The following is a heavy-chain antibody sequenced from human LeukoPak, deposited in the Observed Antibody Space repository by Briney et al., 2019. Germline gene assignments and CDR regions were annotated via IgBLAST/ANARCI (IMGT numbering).Heavy chain of an antibody. CDR3: ARGVVTAPNDAFDI. V-gene: IGHV4-39*07. D-gene: IGHD2-21*02. CDR2: IYYSGST. J-gene: IGHJ3*02. Sequence: SETLSLTCTVSGGSISSSSYYWGWIRQPPGKGLEWIGSIYYSGSTYYNPSLKSRVTISVDTSKNQFSLKLSSVTAADTAVYYCARGVVTAPNDAFDIWGQGTMVTVSS. CDR1: GGSISSSSYY.